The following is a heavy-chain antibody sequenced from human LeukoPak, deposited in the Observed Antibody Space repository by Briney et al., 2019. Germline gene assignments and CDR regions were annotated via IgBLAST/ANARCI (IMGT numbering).Heavy chain of an antibody. CDR2: IYSGGST. D-gene: IGHD3-10*01. CDR1: GFTVSSNY. Sequence: GGSLRLSCAASGFTVSSNYMSWVRQAPGKGLGWVSVIYSGGSTYYADSVKGRFTISRDNSKNTLYLQMNSLRAEDTAVYYCARDVSLGAADYWGQGTLVTVSS. J-gene: IGHJ4*02. V-gene: IGHV3-53*01. CDR3: ARDVSLGAADY.